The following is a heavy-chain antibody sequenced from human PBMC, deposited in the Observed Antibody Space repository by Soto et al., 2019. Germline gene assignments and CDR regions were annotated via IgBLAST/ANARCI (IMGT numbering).Heavy chain of an antibody. Sequence: SHPLXRTWAISGYTVSINIASCNFIRLSPSRGLEWLGRTYYRSKWYSVYAQSVKRRISINPDTSKNQFYLQLNSVPPPDTGIYYCETGNGSIRTWGQGTLV. V-gene: IGHV6-1*01. CDR1: GYTVSINIAS. D-gene: IGHD2-21*01. CDR2: TYYRSKWYS. J-gene: IGHJ5*02. CDR3: ETGNGSIRT.